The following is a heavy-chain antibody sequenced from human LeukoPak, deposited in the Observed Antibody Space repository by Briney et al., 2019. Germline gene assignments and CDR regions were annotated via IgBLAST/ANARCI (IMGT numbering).Heavy chain of an antibody. V-gene: IGHV4-61*02. CDR1: GGSISSGSYY. D-gene: IGHD3-16*02. J-gene: IGHJ4*02. CDR3: AREGPGNEPYDYVWGSYRRGGPFDY. Sequence: PSQTLSLTXTVSGGSISSGSYYWSWIRQPAGKGLEWIGRIYTSGSTNYNPSLKSRVTISVDTSKNQFSLKLSSVTAADTAVYYCAREGPGNEPYDYVWGSYRRGGPFDYWGQGTLVTVSS. CDR2: IYTSGST.